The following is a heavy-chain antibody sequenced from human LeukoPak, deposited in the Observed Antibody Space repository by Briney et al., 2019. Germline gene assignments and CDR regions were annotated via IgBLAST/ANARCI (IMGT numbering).Heavy chain of an antibody. CDR1: GGSISSGSYY. D-gene: IGHD3-16*01. Sequence: PSETLSLTCTVSGGSISSGSYYWSWIRQPAGKGLEWIGRIYTSESTNYNPSLNYNPSLKSRVTISVDTSKNQFSLKLSSVTAADTAVYYCARTVMITFGGVYYFDYWGQGTLVTVSS. CDR3: ARTVMITFGGVYYFDY. CDR2: IYTSESTNYNPSL. J-gene: IGHJ4*02. V-gene: IGHV4-61*02.